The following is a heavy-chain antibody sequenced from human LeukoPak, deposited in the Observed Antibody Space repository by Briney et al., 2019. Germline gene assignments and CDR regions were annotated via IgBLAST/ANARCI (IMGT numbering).Heavy chain of an antibody. V-gene: IGHV4-59*01. CDR3: ARSSSGYYFDY. D-gene: IGHD3-22*01. J-gene: IGHJ4*02. CDR2: RYYSGTT. CDR1: GASISSYY. Sequence: SETPSLTCNVSGASISSYYWSWIRQPPGRGLEWIGYRYYSGTTNYKPSLKSRVTISVDTSKNQFSLRLSSVTAADTAVYYCARSSSGYYFDYWGQGTLVTVSS.